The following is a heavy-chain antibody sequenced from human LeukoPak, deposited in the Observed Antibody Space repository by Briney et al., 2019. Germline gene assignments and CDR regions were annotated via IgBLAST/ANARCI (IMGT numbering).Heavy chain of an antibody. V-gene: IGHV3-23*01. CDR1: GFPFSSYA. Sequence: GGSLRLSCAASGFPFSSYAMTWVRQAPGKGLEWVSGITGSDSSAYYADSVRGRFTISRDNSKNTLYLQMNSLRAEDTAVYYCAKEGEDILTGDNWFDPWGQGTLVTVSS. D-gene: IGHD3-9*01. J-gene: IGHJ5*02. CDR2: ITGSDSSA. CDR3: AKEGEDILTGDNWFDP.